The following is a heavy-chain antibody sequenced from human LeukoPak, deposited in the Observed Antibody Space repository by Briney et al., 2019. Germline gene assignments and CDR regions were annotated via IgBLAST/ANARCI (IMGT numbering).Heavy chain of an antibody. Sequence: GESLKISCKGSGYGFTSYWIGWVRQMPGKGLEWMGIIYPDDSNTRYSPSFQGQVTISADKSISTAYLQWSSLKASDTAMYYCARLTDWYGSGSRFEYWGQGTLVTVSS. V-gene: IGHV5-51*01. CDR1: GYGFTSYW. CDR2: IYPDDSNT. CDR3: ARLTDWYGSGSRFEY. J-gene: IGHJ4*02. D-gene: IGHD3-10*01.